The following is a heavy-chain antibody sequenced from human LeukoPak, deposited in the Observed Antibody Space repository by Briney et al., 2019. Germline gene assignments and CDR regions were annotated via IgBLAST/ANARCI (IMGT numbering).Heavy chain of an antibody. V-gene: IGHV3-30*03. CDR3: AIALEGTPFDC. Sequence: GRSLRLSCAASGFTFSSYGMHWVRQAPGKGLVWVAVIKYDGSDKIYADSVKGRFTISRDNSKNTLYLQMNSLRVEDTAVYYCAIALEGTPFDCWGQGRLVTVSS. D-gene: IGHD3-3*01. CDR1: GFTFSSYG. J-gene: IGHJ4*02. CDR2: IKYDGSDK.